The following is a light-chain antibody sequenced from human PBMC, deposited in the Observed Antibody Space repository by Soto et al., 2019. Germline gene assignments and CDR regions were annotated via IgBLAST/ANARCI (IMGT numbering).Light chain of an antibody. CDR2: EVS. Sequence: QSALTQPASVSGSPGQSITISCTGTSSDVGGYNYVSWYQQYPGKAPKLIIFEVSNRPSGVSARFSGSKSGNTASLTLSGLQAEDEDDYYCSSYTSSSTRVVFGGGTKLTVL. CDR1: SSDVGGYNY. CDR3: SSYTSSSTRVV. J-gene: IGLJ2*01. V-gene: IGLV2-14*01.